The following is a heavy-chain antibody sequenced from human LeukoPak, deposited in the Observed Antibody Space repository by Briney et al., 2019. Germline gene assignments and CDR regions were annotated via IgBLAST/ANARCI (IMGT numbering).Heavy chain of an antibody. CDR2: INPNSGGT. Sequence: ASVKVSCKASGYTFTGYYMHWVRQAPGQGLESMGRINPNSGGTNYAQKFQGRVTMTRDASISTAYMELTRLTSDDTAVYYCARTTLTTTHLDYWGQGTLVTVSS. CDR3: ARTTLTTTHLDY. V-gene: IGHV1-2*06. CDR1: GYTFTGYY. D-gene: IGHD4-17*01. J-gene: IGHJ4*02.